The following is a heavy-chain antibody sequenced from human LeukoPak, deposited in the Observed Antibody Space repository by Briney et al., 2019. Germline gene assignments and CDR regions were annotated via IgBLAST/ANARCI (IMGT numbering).Heavy chain of an antibody. CDR2: IYYSGST. V-gene: IGHV4-39*01. D-gene: IGHD6-13*01. Sequence: SETLPLTCTVSGGSTSSSSYYWGWIRQPPGKGLEWIGSIYYSGSTYYNPSLKSRVTISVDTSKNQFSLKLSSVTAADTAVYYCARPYIAAAGIFDYWGQGTLATVSS. J-gene: IGHJ4*02. CDR1: GGSTSSSSYY. CDR3: ARPYIAAAGIFDY.